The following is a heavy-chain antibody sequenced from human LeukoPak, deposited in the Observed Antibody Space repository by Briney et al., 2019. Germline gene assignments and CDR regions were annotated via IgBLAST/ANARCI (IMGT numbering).Heavy chain of an antibody. CDR3: ARTPRVRGVFNPFDY. Sequence: VGSLRLSCAASGFTFSDHYMDWVRQAPGKGLEWVGRTKNKANNYTTEYAASVKGRFTISRDDSRNSLYMQMNSLKTEDTAVYYCARTPRVRGVFNPFDYWGQGTLVTVSS. V-gene: IGHV3-72*01. CDR2: TKNKANNYTT. J-gene: IGHJ4*02. CDR1: GFTFSDHY. D-gene: IGHD3-10*01.